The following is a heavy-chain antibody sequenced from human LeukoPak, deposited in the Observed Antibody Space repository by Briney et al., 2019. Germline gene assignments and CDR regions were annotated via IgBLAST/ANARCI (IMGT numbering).Heavy chain of an antibody. V-gene: IGHV1-18*01. CDR1: GYTFTSYG. Sequence: ASVKVSCKASGYTFTSYGISWVRQAPGQGLEWMGWISAYNGNTNYAQKLQGRVTMTTDTSTSTAYMELRSLRSDDTAVYYCARVKSQGHYYDSSGRFDYWGQGTLVTVSS. CDR2: ISAYNGNT. D-gene: IGHD3-22*01. CDR3: ARVKSQGHYYDSSGRFDY. J-gene: IGHJ4*02.